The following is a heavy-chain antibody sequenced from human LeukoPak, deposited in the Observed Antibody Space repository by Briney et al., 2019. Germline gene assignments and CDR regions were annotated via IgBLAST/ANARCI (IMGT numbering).Heavy chain of an antibody. CDR1: GFTFSYYA. Sequence: GGSLRLSCAASGFTFSYYAMSCVRQAPGKGPEWVSRISASGGTTYYTDSVKGRFTISRDNSKNTLYRQMNSLRAEDPALYYCASPHTGRGGGTNYPPHYWGQGTLVTVSS. J-gene: IGHJ4*02. V-gene: IGHV3-23*01. CDR2: ISASGGTT. CDR3: ASPHTGRGGGTNYPPHY. D-gene: IGHD3-10*01.